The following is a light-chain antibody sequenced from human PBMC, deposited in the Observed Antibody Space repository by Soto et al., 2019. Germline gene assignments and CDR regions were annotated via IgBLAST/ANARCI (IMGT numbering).Light chain of an antibody. Sequence: QSVLTQPASVSGSPGQSITVSCTGTSSDVGDYNFVSWYQQHPGKAPKLMIYDVTNRPSGISNRFSGSKSGNTASLTISGLQAKDEGDYYCSSYTSSGTLVLLDGGTKLTVL. CDR1: SSDVGDYNF. V-gene: IGLV2-14*01. J-gene: IGLJ2*01. CDR2: DVT. CDR3: SSYTSSGTLVL.